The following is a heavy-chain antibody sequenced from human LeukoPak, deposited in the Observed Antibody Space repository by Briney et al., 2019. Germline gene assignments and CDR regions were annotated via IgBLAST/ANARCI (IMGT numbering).Heavy chain of an antibody. CDR1: GGTFSSYA. V-gene: IGHV1-69*04. J-gene: IGHJ4*02. D-gene: IGHD3-3*01. CDR2: IIPILGIA. Sequence: SVKVSCKASGGTFSSYAISWVRQAPGQGLEWMGRIIPILGIANYAQKSQGGVTITADKSTSTAYMELSSLRSEDTAVYYCARGRRVTIFGRLYGYWGQGTLVTVSS. CDR3: ARGRRVTIFGRLYGY.